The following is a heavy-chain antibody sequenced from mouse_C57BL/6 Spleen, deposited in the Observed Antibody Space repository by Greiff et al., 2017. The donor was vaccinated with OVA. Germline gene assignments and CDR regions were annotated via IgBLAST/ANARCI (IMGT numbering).Heavy chain of an antibody. Sequence: VQLKQSGAELAKPGASVKLSCKASGYTFTSYWMHWVKQRPGQGLEWIGYINPSSGYTKYNQKFKDKATFTADKSSSTAYMQLSSLTYEDSAVYYCARGLTGFDYWGQGTTLTVSS. CDR1: GYTFTSYW. D-gene: IGHD4-1*01. CDR3: ARGLTGFDY. CDR2: INPSSGYT. J-gene: IGHJ2*01. V-gene: IGHV1-7*01.